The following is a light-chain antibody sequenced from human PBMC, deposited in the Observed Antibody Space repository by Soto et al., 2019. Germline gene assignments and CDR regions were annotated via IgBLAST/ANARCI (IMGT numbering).Light chain of an antibody. J-gene: IGKJ1*01. CDR1: QSVSSD. Sequence: EIVMTQSPATLSVSPGERATLSCRASQSVSSDLAWYQQKPGQAPRLLMYGASTRATGVPARFSGCGSGTEFTLTISSLQSEDFAVYYCQQYNNWPPWTFGQGTKVEIK. V-gene: IGKV3-15*01. CDR3: QQYNNWPPWT. CDR2: GAS.